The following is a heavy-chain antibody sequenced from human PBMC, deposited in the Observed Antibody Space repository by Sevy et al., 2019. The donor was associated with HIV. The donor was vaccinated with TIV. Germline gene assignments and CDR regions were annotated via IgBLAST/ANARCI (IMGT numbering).Heavy chain of an antibody. V-gene: IGHV4-59*01. Sequence: SETLSLTCTVSGDSISGYYWSWIRQPPGKGLEWIGYIYYSGRTNYNPSLKSRVTISEDTSKNLFSLKLTSVTAADTAVYYCARHGAVQLAFGMDVLGQGTWVTVSS. CDR2: IYYSGRT. CDR3: ARHGAVQLAFGMDV. J-gene: IGHJ6*02. CDR1: GDSISGYY. D-gene: IGHD1-1*01.